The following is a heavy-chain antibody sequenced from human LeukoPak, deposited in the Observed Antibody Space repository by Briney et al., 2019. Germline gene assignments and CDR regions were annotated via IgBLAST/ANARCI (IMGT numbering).Heavy chain of an antibody. CDR2: IYYSGST. CDR3: ARSGWSIYYSDY. J-gene: IGHJ4*02. D-gene: IGHD6-19*01. Sequence: PSETLSLTCTVSGGSISSYYWSWIRQPPGKGLEWIGYIYYSGSTNYNPSLKSRVTISVDTSKNQFSLKLSSVTAADTAVYYCARSGWSIYYSDYWGQGTLVTVSS. CDR1: GGSISSYY. V-gene: IGHV4-59*08.